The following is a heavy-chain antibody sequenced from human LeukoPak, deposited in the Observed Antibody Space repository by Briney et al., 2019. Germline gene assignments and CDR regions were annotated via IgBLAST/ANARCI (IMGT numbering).Heavy chain of an antibody. Sequence: GGSLRLSCAASGFTFSSYAMHWVRQAPGKGLEWVAVISYDGSNKYYADSVKGRFTISRDNSKNTLYLQMNSLRAEDTAVYYCARDVGSSSGYYYYFDYWGQGTLVTVSS. D-gene: IGHD3-22*01. V-gene: IGHV3-30*01. J-gene: IGHJ4*02. CDR3: ARDVGSSSGYYYYFDY. CDR2: ISYDGSNK. CDR1: GFTFSSYA.